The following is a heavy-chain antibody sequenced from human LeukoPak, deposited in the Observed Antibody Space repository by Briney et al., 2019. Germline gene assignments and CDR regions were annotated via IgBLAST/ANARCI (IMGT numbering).Heavy chain of an antibody. CDR2: IYSSGST. CDR1: GGSISSGSYY. V-gene: IGHV4-61*02. D-gene: IGHD5-18*01. J-gene: IGHJ6*03. CDR3: ARSGGYGYYYYMDV. Sequence: SETLSLTCTASGGSISSGSYYWSWIRQPAGKGLEWIGRIYSSGSTNYNPSLKSRVTISVDTSKNQFSLKLSSVTAADTAVYYCARSGGYGYYYYMDVWGKGTTVTVSS.